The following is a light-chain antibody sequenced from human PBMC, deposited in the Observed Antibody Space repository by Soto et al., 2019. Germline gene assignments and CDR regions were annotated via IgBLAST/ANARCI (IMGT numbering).Light chain of an antibody. CDR1: QSISIY. CDR2: DSS. CDR3: QQRRDWPLS. J-gene: IGKJ4*01. Sequence: EIVLTQSPATLSISPGERATLSCGASQSISIYLAWYQLKPGQVPRLLIYDSSKRATGVPARFSGSGAGAEFTLTISSLEPEDSAVYYCQQRRDWPLSFGGGTKVEIK. V-gene: IGKV3-11*01.